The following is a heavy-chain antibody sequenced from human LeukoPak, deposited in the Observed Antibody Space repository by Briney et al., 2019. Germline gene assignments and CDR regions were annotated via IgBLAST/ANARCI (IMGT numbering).Heavy chain of an antibody. Sequence: SETLSLTCTVSGGSISSDSWGWIRQPPGKGLEWIGNIYYGGTTYYNSSLKSRVTISVDTSKNQISLKLSSVTASDTSIYYCSSMRLGYSGGWHWGQGTLVTVSS. J-gene: IGHJ4*02. D-gene: IGHD6-19*01. CDR3: SSMRLGYSGGWH. V-gene: IGHV4-39*01. CDR1: GGSISSDS. CDR2: IYYGGTT.